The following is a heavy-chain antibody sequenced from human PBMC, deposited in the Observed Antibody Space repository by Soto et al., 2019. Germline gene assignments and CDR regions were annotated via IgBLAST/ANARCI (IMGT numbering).Heavy chain of an antibody. CDR2: ISSSGSTI. J-gene: IGHJ4*02. CDR3: ARDLSVSSGWSPFDY. D-gene: IGHD6-19*01. CDR1: GFTFSSYE. V-gene: IGHV3-48*03. Sequence: GGSLRLSCAASGFTFSSYEMNWVRQAPGKWLEWVSYISSSGSTIYYADSVKGRFTISRDNAKNSLYLQMNSLRAEDTAVYYCARDLSVSSGWSPFDYWGQGTLVTVSS.